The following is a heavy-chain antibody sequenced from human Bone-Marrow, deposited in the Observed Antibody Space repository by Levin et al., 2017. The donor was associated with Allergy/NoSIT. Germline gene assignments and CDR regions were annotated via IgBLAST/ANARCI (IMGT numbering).Heavy chain of an antibody. J-gene: IGHJ6*02. CDR3: ARVGWGYDSSGYQPDYYYYGMDG. CDR2: IYYSGST. V-gene: IGHV4-31*03. Sequence: SETLSLTCTVSGGSISSGGYYWSWIRQHPGKGLEWIGYIYYSGSTYYNPSLKSRVTISVDTSKNQFSLKLSSVTAADTAVYYCARVGWGYDSSGYQPDYYYYGMDGWGQGTTVTVSS. D-gene: IGHD3-22*01. CDR1: GGSISSGGYY.